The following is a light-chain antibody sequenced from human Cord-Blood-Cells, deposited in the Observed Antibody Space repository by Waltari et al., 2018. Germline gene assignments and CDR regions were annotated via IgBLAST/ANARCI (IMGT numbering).Light chain of an antibody. J-gene: IGLJ3*02. Sequence: QSALTHPRPVSGSPGQSVPIPSTGTSSDVGGYNYFSWYQQHPGKAPKLMIYDVSKRPSGVSDRFSGSKSGNTASLTISGLQAEDEADYYCCSYAGSNTWVFGGGTKLTVL. V-gene: IGLV2-11*01. CDR3: CSYAGSNTWV. CDR2: DVS. CDR1: SSDVGGYNY.